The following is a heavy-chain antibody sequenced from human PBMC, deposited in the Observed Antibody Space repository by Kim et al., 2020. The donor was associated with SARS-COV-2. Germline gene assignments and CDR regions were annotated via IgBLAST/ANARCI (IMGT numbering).Heavy chain of an antibody. CDR1: SGSISSSSFY. CDR2: VYYSGST. Sequence: SETLSLTCTVSSGSISSSSFYWGWIRQPPGKGLEWIAYVYYSGSTYYNSSLKSRVTISVDTSKNQFSLKLSSMTAADMAVYYCVRRNAGYFDYWGQGKLVTVSS. V-gene: IGHV4-39*01. CDR3: VRRNAGYFDY. J-gene: IGHJ4*02.